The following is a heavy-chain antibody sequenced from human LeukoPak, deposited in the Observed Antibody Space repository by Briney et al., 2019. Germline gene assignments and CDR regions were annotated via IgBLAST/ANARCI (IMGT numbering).Heavy chain of an antibody. Sequence: SQTLSLTCSVSGGSIISGGYYWSWIRQHPGKGLEWIGSIYYSGATYYNPSLKSRFTMSVDTSKNQFSLKLNSVSAADTAVYYCARTYYGDYVESDAEYFQHWGQGTLVTVSS. D-gene: IGHD4-17*01. CDR3: ARTYYGDYVESDAEYFQH. J-gene: IGHJ1*01. V-gene: IGHV4-31*03. CDR2: IYYSGAT. CDR1: GGSIISGGYY.